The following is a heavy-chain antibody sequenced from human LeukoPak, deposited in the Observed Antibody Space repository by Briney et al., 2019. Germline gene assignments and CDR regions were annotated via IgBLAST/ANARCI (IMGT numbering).Heavy chain of an antibody. D-gene: IGHD2-2*01. CDR2: IYYSGST. CDR3: ARAGFVVVPAPLADWFDP. CDR1: GGSISSYY. V-gene: IGHV4-59*01. Sequence: PSETLSLTCTVSGGSISSYYWSWIRQPPGKGLEWIGYIYYSGSTNYNPSLKSRVTISVDTSKNQFSLKLSSVTAADTAVYYCARAGFVVVPAPLADWFDPWGQGTLVTVST. J-gene: IGHJ5*02.